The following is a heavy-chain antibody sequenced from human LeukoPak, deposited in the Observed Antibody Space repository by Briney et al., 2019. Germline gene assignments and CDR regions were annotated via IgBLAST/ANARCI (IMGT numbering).Heavy chain of an antibody. J-gene: IGHJ4*02. CDR2: IYYSGST. CDR1: GGSISSSSYY. CDR3: ARQVVRGANPYFDY. Sequence: SETLSLTCTVSGGSISSSSYYWGWIRQPPGKGLEWIGSIYYSGSTYYNPSLKSRVTISVDTSKNQFSLKLSSVTAADTAVYYCARQVVRGANPYFDYWGQGTLVTVSS. V-gene: IGHV4-39*01. D-gene: IGHD3-10*01.